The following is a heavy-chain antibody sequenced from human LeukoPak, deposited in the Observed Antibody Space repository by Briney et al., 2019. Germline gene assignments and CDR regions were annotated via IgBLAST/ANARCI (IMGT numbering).Heavy chain of an antibody. V-gene: IGHV4-61*02. J-gene: IGHJ4*02. Sequence: PSQTLSLTCTVSGGSISNGSYYWSWIRQPAGKALEWIGRIYTSGNTNYNPSLKSRVTISVDTSKNQFSLKLSSVTAADTAVYYCASGYSYGPPDYWGQGTLVTVSS. CDR1: GGSISNGSYY. D-gene: IGHD5-18*01. CDR3: ASGYSYGPPDY. CDR2: IYTSGNT.